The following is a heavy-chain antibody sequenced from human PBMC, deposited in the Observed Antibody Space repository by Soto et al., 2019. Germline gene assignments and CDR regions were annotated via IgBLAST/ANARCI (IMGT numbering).Heavy chain of an antibody. CDR3: ASELPFVAVVRPYNWFDP. V-gene: IGHV1-3*05. CDR2: INAGNGNT. CDR1: GYTFTSYA. D-gene: IGHD6-19*01. Sequence: QVQLVQSGAEEKKPGASVKVSCKASGYTFTSYAMHWVRQAPGQRLEWMGWINAGNGNTKYSQKFQGRVTITRDTSESTAYMEPSRLRSEDSAVYSCASELPFVAVVRPYNWFDPWGQGTLVTVSS. J-gene: IGHJ5*02.